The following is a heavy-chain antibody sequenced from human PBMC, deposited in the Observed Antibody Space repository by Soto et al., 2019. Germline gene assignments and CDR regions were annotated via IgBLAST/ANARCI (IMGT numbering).Heavy chain of an antibody. V-gene: IGHV3-48*01. CDR2: ISSSSSTI. CDR3: AREDGSSSSYYFDY. Sequence: PGGSLRLSFAASGFTFSSYSMNWVRQAPGKGLEWVSYISSSSSTIYYADSVKGRFTISRDNAKNSLYLQMNSLRAEDTAVYYCAREDGSSSSYYFDYWGQGTLVTVSS. CDR1: GFTFSSYS. D-gene: IGHD6-13*01. J-gene: IGHJ4*02.